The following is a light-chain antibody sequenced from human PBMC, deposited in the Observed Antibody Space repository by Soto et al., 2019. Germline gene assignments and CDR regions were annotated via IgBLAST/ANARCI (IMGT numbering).Light chain of an antibody. CDR2: QVT. CDR1: INDVGGYNY. CDR3: SSYTSSSTPYV. V-gene: IGLV2-8*01. J-gene: IGLJ1*01. Sequence: QSVLTQPPSASGTPGQSVTISCAGTINDVGGYNYVSWYQQHPGKVPQLMIYQVTKRPSGVPDRFSASKSDTTASLTISGLQAEDEGDYYCSSYTSSSTPYVFGTGTKVTVL.